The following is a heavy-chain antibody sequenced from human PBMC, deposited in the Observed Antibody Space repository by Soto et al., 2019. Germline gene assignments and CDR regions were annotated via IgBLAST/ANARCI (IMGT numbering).Heavy chain of an antibody. CDR2: ISYDGNNK. D-gene: IGHD3-22*01. Sequence: VQLVESGGGLVQPGGSLKLSCAVSGFSLSNNGMHWVRQAPGKGLEWVAVISYDGNNKYYADSVKGRFTISRDNSKNTVYLEMNNLRAEDTAMYYCAKGGSGNYLTYYYYYGMDVWGQGTTVTVSS. J-gene: IGHJ6*02. CDR1: GFSLSNNG. V-gene: IGHV3-30*18. CDR3: AKGGSGNYLTYYYYYGMDV.